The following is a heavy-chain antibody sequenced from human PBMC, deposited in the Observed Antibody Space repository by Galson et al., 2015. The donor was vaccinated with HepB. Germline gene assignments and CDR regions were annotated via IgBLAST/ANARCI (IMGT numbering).Heavy chain of an antibody. V-gene: IGHV3-48*02. J-gene: IGHJ6*02. CDR1: GFPFGSYS. Sequence: SLRLSCAASGFPFGSYSMNWVRQAPGKGLEWVSYISISGSGISYADSVKGRFTISRDNAKNALYLQMNSLRDEDTAVYYCARPNRMVGPPWYYGMDVWGQGTTVTVSS. CDR3: ARPNRMVGPPWYYGMDV. D-gene: IGHD1-26*01. CDR2: ISISGSGI.